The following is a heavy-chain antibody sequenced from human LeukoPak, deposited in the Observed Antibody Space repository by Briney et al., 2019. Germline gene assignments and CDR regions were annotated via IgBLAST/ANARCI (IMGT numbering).Heavy chain of an antibody. Sequence: PGGSLRLSCAASGFTFCNHWMDWVRQAPGKGLEWVSGISPNGDITYYADSVKGRFTISRDNSKNTLYLQINRLRGEDTAVYYCARDSTDSRSWYWASYYYMDVWGKGTTVTVSS. CDR1: GFTFCNHW. J-gene: IGHJ6*03. CDR2: ISPNGDIT. CDR3: ARDSTDSRSWYWASYYYMDV. V-gene: IGHV3-23*01. D-gene: IGHD6-13*01.